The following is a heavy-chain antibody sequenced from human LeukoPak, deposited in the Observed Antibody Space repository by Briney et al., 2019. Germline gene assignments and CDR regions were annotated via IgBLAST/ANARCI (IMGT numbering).Heavy chain of an antibody. CDR1: GFTFSSYG. CDR2: ISSSSSTI. Sequence: PGGSLRLSCAASGFTFSSYGMHWVRQAPGKGLEWVSYISSSSSTIYYADSVKGRFTISRDNAKNSLYLQMNSLRAEDTAVYYCARVEMATNGVYWGQGTLVTVSS. D-gene: IGHD5-24*01. V-gene: IGHV3-48*04. J-gene: IGHJ4*02. CDR3: ARVEMATNGVY.